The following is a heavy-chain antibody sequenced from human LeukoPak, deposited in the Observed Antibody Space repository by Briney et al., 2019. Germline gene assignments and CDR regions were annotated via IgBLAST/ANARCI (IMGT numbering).Heavy chain of an antibody. CDR2: IKQDGSEK. CDR1: GFTFSSYW. J-gene: IGHJ4*02. V-gene: IGHV3-7*04. D-gene: IGHD2-15*01. Sequence: PGGSLRLSCAASGFTFSSYWMSWVRQAPGKGLEWVANIKQDGSEKYYVDSVKGRFTISRDNAKNSLYLQMNSLRAEDTAVYYCARAIVVVVAATSTPHPGFDYWGQGTLVTVSS. CDR3: ARAIVVVVAATSTPHPGFDY.